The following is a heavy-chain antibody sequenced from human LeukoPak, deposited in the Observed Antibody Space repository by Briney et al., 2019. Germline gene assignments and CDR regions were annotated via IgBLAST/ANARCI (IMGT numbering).Heavy chain of an antibody. CDR3: AREATVVAGHFDY. CDR2: IYSGGST. J-gene: IGHJ4*02. Sequence: GGSLRLSCAASGFTVSSNYMSWVRQAPGKGLEWVSVIYSGGSTYYADSVKGRFTISRDNSKNTLFLQMNSLRAEDTAVYYCAREATVVAGHFDYWGQGTLVTVSS. V-gene: IGHV3-53*01. CDR1: GFTVSSNY. D-gene: IGHD6-19*01.